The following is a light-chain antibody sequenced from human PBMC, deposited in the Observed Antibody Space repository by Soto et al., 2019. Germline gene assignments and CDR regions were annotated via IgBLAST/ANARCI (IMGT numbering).Light chain of an antibody. CDR1: QSISGA. Sequence: TQSEATLSLSPGGRATLSCRASQSISGALAWYQQKPGQAPRLLIYGASTRATSFPARFSGSGSGTEFTLTISCLQSEDSAVYYCQQYVHWPPGTFGQGTKVDIK. V-gene: IGKV3-15*01. CDR3: QQYVHWPPGT. J-gene: IGKJ1*01. CDR2: GAS.